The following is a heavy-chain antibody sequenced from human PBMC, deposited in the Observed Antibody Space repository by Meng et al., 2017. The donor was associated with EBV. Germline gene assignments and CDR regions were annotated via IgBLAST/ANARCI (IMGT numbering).Heavy chain of an antibody. Sequence: QVLLLQAWVAVNEPVRSVQVSCKAAGFTFTGYYLHWVRQAPGQGLEWMGRINPNSGGTNYAQKFQGRVTMTRDTSISTAYMELSRLRSDDTAVYYCARVGIAVAGTGGYWGQGTLVTVSS. CDR3: ARVGIAVAGTGGY. D-gene: IGHD6-19*01. V-gene: IGHV1-2*06. CDR2: INPNSGGT. CDR1: GFTFTGYY. J-gene: IGHJ4*02.